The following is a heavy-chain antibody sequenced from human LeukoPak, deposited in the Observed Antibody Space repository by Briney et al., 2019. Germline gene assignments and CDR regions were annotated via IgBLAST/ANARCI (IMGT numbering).Heavy chain of an antibody. CDR3: ARRMGLGMVYAISHYYYYMDV. Sequence: SETLSLTCAVYGGSFSGYYWSWIRLPPGKGLEWIGEINHSGSTNYNPSLKSRVTISVDTSKNQFSLKLSSVTAADTAVYYCARRMGLGMVYAISHYYYYMDVWGKGTTVTVSS. V-gene: IGHV4-34*01. CDR2: INHSGST. J-gene: IGHJ6*03. CDR1: GGSFSGYY. D-gene: IGHD2-8*01.